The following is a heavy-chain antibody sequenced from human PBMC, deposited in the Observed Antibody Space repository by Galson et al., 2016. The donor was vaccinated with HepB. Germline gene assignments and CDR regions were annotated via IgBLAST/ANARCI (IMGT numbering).Heavy chain of an antibody. D-gene: IGHD3-3*01. Sequence: SLRLSCAASGFTVSNNYLTWVRQAPGKGLEWVSVIFGAGRTDYADTVKGRFTISRDDSKNMVSLQMNSRRAEDTAGYYCAGGHDFWSGYLGAIGHYFDYWGQGTLVTVSS. CDR3: AGGHDFWSGYLGAIGHYFDY. CDR2: IFGAGRT. J-gene: IGHJ4*02. CDR1: GFTVSNNY. V-gene: IGHV3-53*01.